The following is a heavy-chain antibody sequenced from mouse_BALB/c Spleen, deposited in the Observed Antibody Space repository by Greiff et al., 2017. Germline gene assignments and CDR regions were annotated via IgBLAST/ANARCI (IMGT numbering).Heavy chain of an antibody. CDR2: IWGGGST. J-gene: IGHJ4*01. CDR3: ARNEGGYGSYAMDY. D-gene: IGHD2-2*01. CDR1: GFSLTGYG. Sequence: VQVKESGPGLVAPSQSLSITCTVSGFSLTGYGVNWVRQPPGKGLEWLGMIWGGGSTDYNSALKSRLSISKDNSKSQVFLKMNSLQTDDTAMYYCARNEGGYGSYAMDYWGQGTSVTVSS. V-gene: IGHV2-6-7*01.